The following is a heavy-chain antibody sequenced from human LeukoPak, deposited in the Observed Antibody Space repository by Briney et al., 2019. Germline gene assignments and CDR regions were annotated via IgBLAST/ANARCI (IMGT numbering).Heavy chain of an antibody. D-gene: IGHD2/OR15-2a*01. V-gene: IGHV4-59*02. CDR1: GGSVSRFY. CDR2: VYSNGDT. J-gene: IGHJ4*02. CDR3: ARRARTTEFDY. Sequence: SETLSLTCTVSGGSVSRFYWTWIRQSPEKGPEWIGYVYSNGDTRYNPSLESRVTISVDTSKNQFSLKLTSMTAADTAIYYCARRARTTEFDYWGQGIRVTVSS.